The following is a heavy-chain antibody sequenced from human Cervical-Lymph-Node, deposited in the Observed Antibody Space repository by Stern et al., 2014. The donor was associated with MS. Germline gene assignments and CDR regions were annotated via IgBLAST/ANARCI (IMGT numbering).Heavy chain of an antibody. V-gene: IGHV1-69*01. J-gene: IGHJ5*02. CDR2: IIPIFGST. CDR1: RGTFSDNA. Sequence: VQLVQSGAEVKKPGSSVKVSCKLFRGTFSDNAISWVRQAPGQGLEWMGGIIPIFGSTAYAQKFQGRVTITADESTNTVYMELSSLRSEDTAVYYCARGAYCGGDCYWGWFDPWGQGTLVTVSS. D-gene: IGHD2-21*02. CDR3: ARGAYCGGDCYWGWFDP.